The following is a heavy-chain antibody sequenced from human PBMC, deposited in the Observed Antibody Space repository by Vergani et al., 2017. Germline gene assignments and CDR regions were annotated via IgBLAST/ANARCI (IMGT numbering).Heavy chain of an antibody. CDR2: ISSSSSTI. Sequence: EVQLVESGGGLVQPGGSLRLSCAASGFTFSSYSMNWVRQAPGKGLEWVSYISSSSSTIYYADSVKGRFTISRDNAKNSLYLQMNSLRAEDTAVYYCARERNGGSYYVDAFDIWGQGTMVTVSS. V-gene: IGHV3-48*01. CDR3: ARERNGGSYYVDAFDI. J-gene: IGHJ3*02. D-gene: IGHD1-26*01. CDR1: GFTFSSYS.